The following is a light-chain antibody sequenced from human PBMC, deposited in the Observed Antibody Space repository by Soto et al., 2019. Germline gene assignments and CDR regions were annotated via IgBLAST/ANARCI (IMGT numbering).Light chain of an antibody. CDR1: QGISSS. Sequence: IQLTQSPAFLSASVGYRFTITCRASQGISSSLAWYQQKPGKDPKLLIYAASTLQSGVPSRFSGSGSGTEFTLTISSLQPEDFATYYCQQLNSYPITFGQGTRLEIK. V-gene: IGKV1-9*01. CDR2: AAS. CDR3: QQLNSYPIT. J-gene: IGKJ5*01.